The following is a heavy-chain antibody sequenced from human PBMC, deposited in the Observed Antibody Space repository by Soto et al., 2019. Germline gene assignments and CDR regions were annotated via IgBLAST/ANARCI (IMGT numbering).Heavy chain of an antibody. D-gene: IGHD5-12*01. J-gene: IGHJ4*02. V-gene: IGHV3-7*01. CDR3: ARLSRGYSGYAPLDY. CDR2: IKQDGSEK. CDR1: GFTFSSYW. Sequence: GGSLRLSCAASGFTFSSYWMSWVRQAPGKGLEWVANIKQDGSEKYYVDSVKGRFTISRDNAKNSLYLQMNSLRAEDTVVYYCARLSRGYSGYAPLDYWGQGTLVTVSS.